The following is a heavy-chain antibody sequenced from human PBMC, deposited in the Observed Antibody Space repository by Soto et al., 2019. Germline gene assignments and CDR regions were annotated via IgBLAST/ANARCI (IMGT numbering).Heavy chain of an antibody. CDR3: ARVFPDGWVEPGVVRGYLDT. Sequence: QAQLVQSGAEVKEPGSSVKVSCKASVEFFSNYGISWVRQAPGQGLEWMGGIIPIFGTISYAEKFQGRVTITADESKNTVYMQLRSLRSADTAVYYFARVFPDGWVEPGVVRGYLDTWGRGTLGTVSS. V-gene: IGHV1-69*01. CDR1: VEFFSNYG. J-gene: IGHJ4*02. CDR2: IIPIFGTI. D-gene: IGHD3-10*01.